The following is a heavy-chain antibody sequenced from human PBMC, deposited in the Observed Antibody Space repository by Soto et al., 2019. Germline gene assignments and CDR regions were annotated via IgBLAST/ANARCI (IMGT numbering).Heavy chain of an antibody. V-gene: IGHV1-69*02. CDR2: IIPILGIA. CDR1: GGTFSSYT. J-gene: IGHJ5*02. CDR3: ASTAPTEGWFDP. Sequence: QVQLVQSGAEVKKPGSSVKVSCKASGGTFSSYTISWVRQAPGQGLEWMGRIIPILGIANYAQKFQGRVTITADKSTSTAYLELSSLRSEDTAVYYCASTAPTEGWFDPWGQGTLVTVSS.